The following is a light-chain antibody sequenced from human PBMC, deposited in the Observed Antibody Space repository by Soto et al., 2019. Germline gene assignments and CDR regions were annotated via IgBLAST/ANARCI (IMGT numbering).Light chain of an antibody. CDR1: TGVVTSDYY. J-gene: IGLJ3*02. Sequence: QTVGTQEPSLTVSPGGTGTRTCASSTGVVTSDYYPNWLQQKPGQTPRPLIYSTNNKHSWTADRFSGHLLGGKAALTLSGVQPEDEADYYCLLSSGGAWVFGGGTKLTVL. CDR2: STN. V-gene: IGLV7-43*01. CDR3: LLSSGGAWV.